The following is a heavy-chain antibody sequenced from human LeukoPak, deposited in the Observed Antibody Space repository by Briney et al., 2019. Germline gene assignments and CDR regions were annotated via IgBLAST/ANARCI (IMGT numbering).Heavy chain of an antibody. CDR3: AGHHPRNTVDF. CDR2: ISDIGSI. D-gene: IGHD2/OR15-2a*01. V-gene: IGHV4-59*08. J-gene: IGHJ4*02. Sequence: NASETLSLTYTVSGGSISSYYWSWIRQPPGKGLEWIAYISDIGSINYNPSLKSRVTISLDTSKNQFSLKLSSVTAADTAVYYCAGHHPRNTVDFWGQGTLVTVSS. CDR1: GGSISSYY.